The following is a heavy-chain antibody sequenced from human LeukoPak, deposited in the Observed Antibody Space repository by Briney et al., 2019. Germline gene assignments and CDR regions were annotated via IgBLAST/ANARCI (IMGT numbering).Heavy chain of an antibody. CDR1: GDSFSSNSAA. V-gene: IGHV6-1*01. CDR3: ARDREVLRGVIMTGFDY. CDR2: TYYRSKWYN. Sequence: PSQTLSLTCVIFGDSFSSNSAAWNWIRQSPSRGLEWLGRTYYRSKWYNDYAPSVKSRISINPDTSKNQISLQLNSVTPEDTAIYYCARDREVLRGVIMTGFDYWDQGNMVTV. D-gene: IGHD3-10*01. J-gene: IGHJ4*02.